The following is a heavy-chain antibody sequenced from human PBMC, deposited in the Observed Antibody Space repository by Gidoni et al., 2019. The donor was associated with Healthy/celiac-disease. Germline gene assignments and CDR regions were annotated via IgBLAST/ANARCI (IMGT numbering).Heavy chain of an antibody. D-gene: IGHD3-22*01. CDR2: IYYSGST. CDR1: GGYISTRSYY. Sequence: QLQLQESGPGMVKPSATLSLPSTVPGGYISTRSYYWGWIRQPPGTGLEWIGSIYYSGSTSYNPSLKIRVTISVDTSKTQFSLKLSSVTAADTAVYYCARLYDSSGYYTYYFDYWGQGTLVTVSS. J-gene: IGHJ4*02. CDR3: ARLYDSSGYYTYYFDY. V-gene: IGHV4-39*01.